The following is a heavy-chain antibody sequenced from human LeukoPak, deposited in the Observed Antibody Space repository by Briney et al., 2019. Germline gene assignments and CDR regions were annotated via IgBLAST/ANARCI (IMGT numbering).Heavy chain of an antibody. CDR2: INPNSGGT. CDR1: GYTFTGYY. D-gene: IGHD3-10*01. Sequence: ASVKVSCKASGYTFTGYYMHWVRQAPGQGLEWMGWINPNSGGTNYAQKFRGWVTMTRDTSISTAYMELSRLRSDDTAVYYCARDRNLWFGELLYGYYYGMDVWGQGTTVTVSS. V-gene: IGHV1-2*04. CDR3: ARDRNLWFGELLYGYYYGMDV. J-gene: IGHJ6*02.